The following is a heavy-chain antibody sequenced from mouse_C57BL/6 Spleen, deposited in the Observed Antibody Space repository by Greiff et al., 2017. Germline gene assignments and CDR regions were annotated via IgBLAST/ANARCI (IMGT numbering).Heavy chain of an antibody. D-gene: IGHD1-1*02. V-gene: IGHV2-2*01. CDR1: GFSLTSYG. CDR3: ARKGGHYAMDY. Sequence: QVQLKESGPGLVQPSQSLSITCTVSGFSLTSYGVHWVRQSPGKGLEWLGVIWSGGSTDYNAAFISRLSISKDNSKSQVFFKMNSLQAEDTAIYYCARKGGHYAMDYWGQGTSVTVSS. CDR2: IWSGGST. J-gene: IGHJ4*01.